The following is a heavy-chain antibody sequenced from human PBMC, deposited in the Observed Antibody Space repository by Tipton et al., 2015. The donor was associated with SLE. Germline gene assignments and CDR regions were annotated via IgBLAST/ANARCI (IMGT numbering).Heavy chain of an antibody. CDR3: ASYGGWSYYFDY. CDR2: ISSSSSYI. D-gene: IGHD6-19*01. CDR1: GFTFSSYS. Sequence: SLRLSCAASGFTFSSYSMNWVRQAPGKGLEWVSSISSSSSYIYYADSVKGRFTISRDNAKNSLYLQMNSLRAEDTAVYYCASYGGWSYYFDYWGQGTLVTVSS. J-gene: IGHJ4*02. V-gene: IGHV3-21*01.